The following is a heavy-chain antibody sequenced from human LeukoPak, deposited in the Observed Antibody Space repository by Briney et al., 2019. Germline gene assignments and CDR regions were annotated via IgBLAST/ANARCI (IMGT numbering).Heavy chain of an antibody. V-gene: IGHV3-7*01. D-gene: IGHD3-3*01. CDR1: GFTFSSYW. J-gene: IGHJ4*02. CDR3: AKDLRGPYYDFWSEY. CDR2: IKQDGSEK. Sequence: GGSLRLSCAASGFTFSSYWMSWVRQAPGKGLEWVANIKQDGSEKYYVDSVKGRFTISRDNAKNSLYLQMNSLRAEDTAVYYCAKDLRGPYYDFWSEYWGQGTLVTVSS.